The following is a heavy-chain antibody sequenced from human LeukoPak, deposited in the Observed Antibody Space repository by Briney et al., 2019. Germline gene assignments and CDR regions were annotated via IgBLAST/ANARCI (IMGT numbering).Heavy chain of an antibody. CDR3: ARDLGYDSSGTDFDY. J-gene: IGHJ4*02. CDR2: ICYSGST. V-gene: IGHV4-39*07. CDR1: GGSISSSSYY. D-gene: IGHD3-22*01. Sequence: SETLSLTCTVSGGSISSSSYYWGWIRQPPGKGLEWIGSICYSGSTYYHPSLKSRVTISVDTSKNQFSLKLSSVTAADTAVYYCARDLGYDSSGTDFDYWGQGTLVTVSS.